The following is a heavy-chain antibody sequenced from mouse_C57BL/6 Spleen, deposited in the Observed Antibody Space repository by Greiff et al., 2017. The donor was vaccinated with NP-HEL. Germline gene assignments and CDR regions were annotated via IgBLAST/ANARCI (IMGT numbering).Heavy chain of an antibody. CDR1: GYTFTSYW. J-gene: IGHJ3*01. Sequence: QVQLQQPGAELVKPGASVKLSCKASGYTFTSYWMHWVKQRPGQGLEWIGMIHPNSGSTNYNEKFKSKATLTVDKSSSTAYMQLSSLTSEDSAVYYCAGWDYDEGSAWFAYWGQGTLVTVSA. CDR2: IHPNSGST. CDR3: AGWDYDEGSAWFAY. D-gene: IGHD2-4*01. V-gene: IGHV1-64*01.